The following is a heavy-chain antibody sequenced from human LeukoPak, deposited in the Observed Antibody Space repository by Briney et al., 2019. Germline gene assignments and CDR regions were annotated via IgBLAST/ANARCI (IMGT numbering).Heavy chain of an antibody. CDR1: GDSISSYY. D-gene: IGHD6-6*01. CDR3: ARNYGSSSPLVDY. J-gene: IGHJ4*02. CDR2: IYYSGST. Sequence: KPSETLSLTCTVWGDSISSYYWSWIRQPPGKGLEWIGYIYYSGSTNYNPSLKSRVTISVDTSKNQFSLKLSSVTAADTAVYYCARNYGSSSPLVDYWGQGTLVTVSS. V-gene: IGHV4-59*08.